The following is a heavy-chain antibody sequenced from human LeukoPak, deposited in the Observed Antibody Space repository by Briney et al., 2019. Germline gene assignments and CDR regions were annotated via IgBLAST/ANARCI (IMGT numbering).Heavy chain of an antibody. J-gene: IGHJ6*02. Sequence: SETLSLTCAVYGGSFSGYYWSWLRQPPGKGLEWLGEINHSGSTNYNPSLKSRVTISVDTSKNQFSLKLSSVTAADTAVYYCASYSSSWFPYGMDVWGQGTTVTVSS. CDR2: INHSGST. V-gene: IGHV4-34*01. CDR1: GGSFSGYY. CDR3: ASYSSSWFPYGMDV. D-gene: IGHD6-13*01.